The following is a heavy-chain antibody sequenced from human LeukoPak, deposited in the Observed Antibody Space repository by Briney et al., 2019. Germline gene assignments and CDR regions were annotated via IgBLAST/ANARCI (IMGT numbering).Heavy chain of an antibody. CDR2: ISSSSSYI. Sequence: GGSLRLSCAASGFTFRSYSRNWVRQAPGNGLEWVSSISSSSSYIYYADSVKGRFTISRDNAKNSLYLQMNSLRAEDTAVYYCARYALEAFDIWGQGTMVTVSS. D-gene: IGHD3-3*01. CDR1: GFTFRSYS. J-gene: IGHJ3*02. V-gene: IGHV3-21*01. CDR3: ARYALEAFDI.